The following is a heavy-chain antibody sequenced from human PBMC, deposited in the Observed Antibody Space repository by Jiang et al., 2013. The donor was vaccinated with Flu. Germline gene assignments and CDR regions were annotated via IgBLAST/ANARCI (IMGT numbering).Heavy chain of an antibody. V-gene: IGHV3-73*01. Sequence: ASGFTFSGSAMHWVRQASGKGLEWVGRIRSKANSYATAYAASVKGRFTISRDDSKNTAYLQMNSLKTEDTAVYYCTSLGATHYYYYGMDVWGQGTTVTVSS. CDR2: IRSKANSYAT. J-gene: IGHJ6*02. CDR3: TSLGATHYYYYGMDV. D-gene: IGHD2-15*01. CDR1: GFTFSGSA.